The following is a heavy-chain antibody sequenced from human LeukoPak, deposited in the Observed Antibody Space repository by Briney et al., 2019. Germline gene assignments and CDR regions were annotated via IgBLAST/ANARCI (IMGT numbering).Heavy chain of an antibody. D-gene: IGHD2-8*01. CDR1: GFTFSSYA. CDR3: AKVQYCTNGVCNAFDM. J-gene: IGHJ3*02. CDR2: ISGSGGST. Sequence: GGSAILSCAASGFTFSSYAMSWVRQAPGKGLEWVSAISGSGGSTYYADSVKGRFTISRDNSKNTLYLQMNSLRAEDTAVYYCAKVQYCTNGVCNAFDMWGQGTMVTVSS. V-gene: IGHV3-23*01.